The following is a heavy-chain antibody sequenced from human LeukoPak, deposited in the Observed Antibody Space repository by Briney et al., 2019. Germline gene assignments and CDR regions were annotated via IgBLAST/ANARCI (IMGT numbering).Heavy chain of an antibody. CDR3: ARRSGIAVAGAFDY. CDR1: GFTLSSYA. CDR2: ISDSGNT. J-gene: IGHJ4*02. Sequence: GALRLSCAASGFTLSSYAMSWVRQAPGKGLEWVSAISDSGNTYHADSVKGRFTISRDSSKNTLYLQMNSLRAEDTAVYYCARRSGIAVAGAFDYWGQGTLVTVSS. V-gene: IGHV3-23*01. D-gene: IGHD6-19*01.